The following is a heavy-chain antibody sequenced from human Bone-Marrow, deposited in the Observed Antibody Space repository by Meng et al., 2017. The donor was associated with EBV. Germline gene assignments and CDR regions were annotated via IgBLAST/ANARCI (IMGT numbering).Heavy chain of an antibody. J-gene: IGHJ4*02. D-gene: IGHD3-16*02. CDR1: GDSISSFYY. CDR3: ARVGGYDYIWGSYRYAYFDY. CDR2: VHYTGST. V-gene: IGHV4-39*07. Sequence: QLQLPESGPGQVKPSGXLSLTCTVSGDSISSFYYWGWIRQPPGRGLEWIGSVHYTGSTYYSPSLKSRVTVSVDTSKNQFSLRLSSVTAADTAVYYCARVGGYDYIWGSYRYAYFDYWGQGTMVTVSA.